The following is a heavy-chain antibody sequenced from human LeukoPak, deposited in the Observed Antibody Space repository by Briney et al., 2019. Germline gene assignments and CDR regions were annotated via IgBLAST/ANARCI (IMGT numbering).Heavy chain of an antibody. V-gene: IGHV4-34*01. J-gene: IGHJ4*02. Sequence: PSETLYLTCAVYGGSFSGYYWSWIRQPPGKGLEWIGEINHSGSTNYNPSLKSRVTISVDTSKNQFSLKLSSVTAADTAVYYCARLRRGVVSWQTQNFDYWGQGTLVTVSS. D-gene: IGHD3-3*01. CDR2: INHSGST. CDR1: GGSFSGYY. CDR3: ARLRRGVVSWQTQNFDY.